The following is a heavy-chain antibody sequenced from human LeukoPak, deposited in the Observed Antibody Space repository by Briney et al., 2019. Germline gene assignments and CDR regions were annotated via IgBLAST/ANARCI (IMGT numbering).Heavy chain of an antibody. CDR3: ARESYYDSY. V-gene: IGHV4-4*08. J-gene: IGHJ4*02. Sequence: SETLSLTCSVPGVSITSNYWSWIRQPPGKGLEWIGRIYTSGSTNYNPSLKSRVTISVDTSKNQFSLKLSSVTAADTAVYYCARESYYDSYWGQGTLVTVSS. CDR1: GVSITSNY. D-gene: IGHD3-22*01. CDR2: IYTSGST.